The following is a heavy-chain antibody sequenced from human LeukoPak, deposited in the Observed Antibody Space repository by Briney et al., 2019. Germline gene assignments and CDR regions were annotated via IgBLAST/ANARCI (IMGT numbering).Heavy chain of an antibody. D-gene: IGHD3-22*01. CDR2: INWHGDTT. J-gene: IGHJ4*02. CDR3: ATAHYYDSSGYHRH. Sequence: GGSLRLSCAASGFTFDDYTMHWVRQAPGKGLEWVSLINWHGDTTYYADSVKGRFTISRDNAKNSLYLQMNSLRAEDTAVYYCATAHYYDSSGYHRHWGQGTLVTVSS. CDR1: GFTFDDYT. V-gene: IGHV3-43*01.